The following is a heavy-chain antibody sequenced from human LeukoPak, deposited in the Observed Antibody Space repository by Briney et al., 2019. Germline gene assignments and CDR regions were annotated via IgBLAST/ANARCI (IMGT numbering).Heavy chain of an antibody. CDR1: GFTVSSNY. CDR2: IKSKTDGGTT. V-gene: IGHV3-15*01. CDR3: TTDSLTSVYFDWLGGFDY. J-gene: IGHJ4*02. D-gene: IGHD3-9*01. Sequence: GGSLRLSCAASGFTVSSNYMSWVRQAPGKGLEWVGRIKSKTDGGTTDYAAPVKGRFTISRDDSKNTLYLQMNSLKTEDTAVYYCTTDSLTSVYFDWLGGFDYWGQGTLVTVSS.